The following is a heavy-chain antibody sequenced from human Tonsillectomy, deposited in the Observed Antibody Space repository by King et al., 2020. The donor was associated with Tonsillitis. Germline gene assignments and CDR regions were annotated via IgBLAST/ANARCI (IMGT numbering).Heavy chain of an antibody. CDR2: IIPILGIA. Sequence: QLVQSGAEVKKPGSSVKVSCKASGGTFSSYAISWGLQAPGQGLEWMGRIIPILGIANYAQKFQDKVTITADKSTNTAYLELSSLRSEDTAVYYCAREGTSSAFDYWGQGTLVTVSS. V-gene: IGHV1-69*04. CDR3: AREGTSSAFDY. CDR1: GGTFSSYA. J-gene: IGHJ4*02. D-gene: IGHD2/OR15-2a*01.